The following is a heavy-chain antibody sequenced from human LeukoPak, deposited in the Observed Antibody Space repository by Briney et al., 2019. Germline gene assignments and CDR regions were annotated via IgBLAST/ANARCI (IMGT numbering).Heavy chain of an antibody. CDR2: IGGSGGST. CDR1: GFTFSSYA. D-gene: IGHD6-13*01. Sequence: GGSLRLSCAASGFTFSSYAMSWVRQAPGKGLEWVSAIGGSGGSTYYADSVKGRFTISGDNSKNTLYLQMNSLRAEDTAVYYCAKVGDYSSSWYGENYFDYWGQGTLVTVSS. J-gene: IGHJ4*02. V-gene: IGHV3-23*01. CDR3: AKVGDYSSSWYGENYFDY.